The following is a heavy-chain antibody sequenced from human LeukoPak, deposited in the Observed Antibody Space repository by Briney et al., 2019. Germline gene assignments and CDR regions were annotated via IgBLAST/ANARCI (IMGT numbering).Heavy chain of an antibody. D-gene: IGHD3-10*01. J-gene: IGHJ6*04. V-gene: IGHV4-4*09. CDR2: IYTSGST. Sequence: SETLSLTCAVYGGSFSGYYWSWIRQPPGKGLEWIGYIYTSGSTNYNPSLKSRVTISVDTSKNQFSLQLSSVTAADTAVYYCARHFGPTAPLDVWGKGTTVTVSS. CDR3: ARHFGPTAPLDV. CDR1: GGSFSGYY.